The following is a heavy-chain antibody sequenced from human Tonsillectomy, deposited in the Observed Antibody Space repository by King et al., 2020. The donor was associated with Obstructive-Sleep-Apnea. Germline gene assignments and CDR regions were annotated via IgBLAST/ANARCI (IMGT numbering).Heavy chain of an antibody. CDR3: ARQFYETPDPPDAFDF. J-gene: IGHJ3*01. Sequence: QLVQSGAEMKKPGESLRISCKPSGYSFTNYWITWVHQMPGKGLEWMGRIDPSDSYTNYGPSFQGQVTISTDKSNSTAYLQWNNLKASDTAMYYCARQFYETPDPPDAFDFWGQGTMVIVSS. V-gene: IGHV5-10-1*03. CDR1: GYSFTNYW. D-gene: IGHD3-16*01. CDR2: IDPSDSYT.